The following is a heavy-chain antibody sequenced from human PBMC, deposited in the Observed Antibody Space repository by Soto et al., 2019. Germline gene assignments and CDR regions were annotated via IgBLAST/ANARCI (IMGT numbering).Heavy chain of an antibody. V-gene: IGHV1-18*01. Sequence: ASVKVSCNASGYTFTSYGISWVRQAPGQGLEWMGWISAYNGNTNYAQKLQGRVTMTTDTSTSTAYMELRSLRSDDTAVYYCARRVLAAAGTNWFDPWGQGTLVTVSS. CDR1: GYTFTSYG. J-gene: IGHJ5*02. D-gene: IGHD6-13*01. CDR3: ARRVLAAAGTNWFDP. CDR2: ISAYNGNT.